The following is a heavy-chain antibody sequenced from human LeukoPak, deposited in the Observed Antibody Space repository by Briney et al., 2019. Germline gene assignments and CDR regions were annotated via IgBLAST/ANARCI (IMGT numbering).Heavy chain of an antibody. CDR3: VREREGSNSEH. V-gene: IGHV3-53*01. D-gene: IGHD1-26*01. J-gene: IGHJ1*01. CDR2: IYSDGNT. CDR1: GFTVSNNR. Sequence: GGSLRLSCAASGFTVSNNRLSWVRQAPGMGLEWVSAIYSDGNTYYPDSVKGRFTISRDGSKNTLYLQLNSLRTEDTAIYYCVREREGSNSEHWGQGTLVTVSS.